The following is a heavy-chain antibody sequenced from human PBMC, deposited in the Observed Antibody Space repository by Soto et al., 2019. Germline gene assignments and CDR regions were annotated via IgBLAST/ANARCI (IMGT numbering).Heavy chain of an antibody. Sequence: EVQLVESGGGLVKPGGSLRFSCAASGFTFSSYSMNWVRQAPGKGLEWVSSISGSSSYIYYADSVKGRFTISRDNAKNSLYLQMNSLRAEDTAVYYCASLDFWSGYSEGYYYYYMDVWGKGTTVTVSS. CDR2: ISGSSSYI. D-gene: IGHD3-3*01. V-gene: IGHV3-21*01. CDR3: ASLDFWSGYSEGYYYYYMDV. J-gene: IGHJ6*03. CDR1: GFTFSSYS.